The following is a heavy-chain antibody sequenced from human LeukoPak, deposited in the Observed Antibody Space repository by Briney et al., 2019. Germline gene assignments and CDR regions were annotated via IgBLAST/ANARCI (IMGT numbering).Heavy chain of an antibody. J-gene: IGHJ6*03. D-gene: IGHD6-6*01. Sequence: ASVKVSCKASGGTFSSYDINWVRQATGQGLEWMGWMNPNSGNTGYAQKFQGRVTITRNTSISTAYMELSSLRSEDTAVYYCARVSPSSSSIYYYYYMDVWGKGTTVTVSS. V-gene: IGHV1-8*03. CDR3: ARVSPSSSSIYYYYYMDV. CDR2: MNPNSGNT. CDR1: GGTFSSYD.